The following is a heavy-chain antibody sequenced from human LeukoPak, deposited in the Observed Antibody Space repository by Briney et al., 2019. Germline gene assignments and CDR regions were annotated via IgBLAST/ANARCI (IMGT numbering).Heavy chain of an antibody. CDR3: ARGTVVVPADY. J-gene: IGHJ4*02. CDR1: GGTFSSYT. D-gene: IGHD2-2*01. CDR2: IIPILGIA. V-gene: IGHV1-69*02. Sequence: ASVKVSCKASGGTFSSYTISWVRQAPGQGLEWMGRIIPILGIANYAQKLQGRVTITADKSTSTAYMELSSLRSEDTAVYYCARGTVVVPADYWGQGTLVTVSS.